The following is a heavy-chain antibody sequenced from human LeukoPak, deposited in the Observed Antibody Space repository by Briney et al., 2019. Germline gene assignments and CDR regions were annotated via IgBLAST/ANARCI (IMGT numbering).Heavy chain of an antibody. Sequence: ASVKVSCKASGYTFTGYYMHWVRQAPGQGLEWMGWINPNSGGTNYAQKFQGRVTMTRDTDISTAYMELSRLRSDDTAVYYCARVTCSGGSCYPFHAFDIWGQGTMVTVSS. J-gene: IGHJ3*02. CDR2: INPNSGGT. CDR3: ARVTCSGGSCYPFHAFDI. V-gene: IGHV1-2*02. CDR1: GYTFTGYY. D-gene: IGHD2-15*01.